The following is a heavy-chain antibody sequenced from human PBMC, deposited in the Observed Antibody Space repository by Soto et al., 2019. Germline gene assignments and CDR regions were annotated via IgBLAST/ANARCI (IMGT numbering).Heavy chain of an antibody. CDR2: ISYDGSNK. CDR1: GFTCDDYA. Sequence: SLGLSCAASGFTCDDYAMHLVRQVPGKGLEWVALISYDGSNKYYADSVKGRFTISRDNSKNTLYLQMNSLRAEDTAVYYCATGICSSTSCYTVDYFDYWGQGTLVTVSS. D-gene: IGHD2-2*02. J-gene: IGHJ4*02. V-gene: IGHV3-30*03. CDR3: ATGICSSTSCYTVDYFDY.